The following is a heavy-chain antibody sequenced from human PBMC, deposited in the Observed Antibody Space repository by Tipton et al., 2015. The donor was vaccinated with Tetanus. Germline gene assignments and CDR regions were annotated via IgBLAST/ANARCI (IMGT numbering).Heavy chain of an antibody. CDR1: GDFISNPRYY. CDR2: ISYSGST. J-gene: IGHJ5*02. Sequence: TLSLTCSVSGDFISNPRYYWAWIRQPPGKGLQWVGSISYSGSTYYNPSLKSRVTISVDTSKNQFSLELSSVTAADTAVYFCSRQEPPRRFFYDSSGSSAWGQGTLVTVSS. V-gene: IGHV4-39*01. D-gene: IGHD3-22*01. CDR3: SRQEPPRRFFYDSSGSSA.